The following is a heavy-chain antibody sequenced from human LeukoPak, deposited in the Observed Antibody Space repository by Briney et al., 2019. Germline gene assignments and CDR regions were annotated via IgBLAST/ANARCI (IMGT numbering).Heavy chain of an antibody. CDR1: GYSFTSYW. Sequence: GESLQISCKGSGYSFTSYWIGWVRQMPGKGLEWMGIIYPGDSDTRYSPSFQGQVTISADKSISTAYLQWSSLKASDTAMYYCARHERFGELLDYFDYWGQGTLVTVSS. CDR3: ARHERFGELLDYFDY. V-gene: IGHV5-51*01. D-gene: IGHD3-10*01. CDR2: IYPGDSDT. J-gene: IGHJ4*02.